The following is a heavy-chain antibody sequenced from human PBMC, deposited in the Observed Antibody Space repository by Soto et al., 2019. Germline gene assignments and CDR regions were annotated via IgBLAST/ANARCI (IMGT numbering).Heavy chain of an antibody. CDR2: VHHRGTT. CDR3: ARVRQYCSATSCYLDP. CDR1: GASISSSNW. D-gene: IGHD2-2*01. J-gene: IGHJ5*02. V-gene: IGHV4-4*02. Sequence: SETLSLTCAVSGASISSSNWWHWVRQPPGKGLEWIGEVHHRGTTNYNPSLKSRVAISVDKSKNQFSLKLNSVTAADTAVYYCARVRQYCSATSCYLDPWGQGTLVTVSS.